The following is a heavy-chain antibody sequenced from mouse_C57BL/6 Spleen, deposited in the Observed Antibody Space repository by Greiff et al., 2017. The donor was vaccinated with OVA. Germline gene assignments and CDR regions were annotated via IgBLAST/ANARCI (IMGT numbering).Heavy chain of an antibody. Sequence: QVQLQQPGAELVRPGTSVKLSCKASGYTFTSYWMHWVKQRPGQGLEWIGVIDPSDSYTTYNQKFKGKATLTVATSSSTAYMQLSSLTSEDSAVYYCAREITTVVDYWGQGTTLTVSS. J-gene: IGHJ2*01. CDR1: GYTFTSYW. D-gene: IGHD1-1*01. V-gene: IGHV1-59*01. CDR2: IDPSDSYT. CDR3: AREITTVVDY.